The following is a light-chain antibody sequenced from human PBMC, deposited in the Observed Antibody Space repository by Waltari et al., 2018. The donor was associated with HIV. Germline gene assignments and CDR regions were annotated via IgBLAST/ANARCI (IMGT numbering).Light chain of an antibody. CDR2: DDD. CDR1: NIGNRD. Sequence: SYVLTQPPSISVAPGKTAKITCGGNNIGNRDVHWYQQKPGQAPILVIFDDDHWPSGIPERFSGSNSDNTATLTINRVEVGDEADYYCQVWDSGSDHVFGSGTTVTVL. CDR3: QVWDSGSDHV. J-gene: IGLJ1*01. V-gene: IGLV3-21*04.